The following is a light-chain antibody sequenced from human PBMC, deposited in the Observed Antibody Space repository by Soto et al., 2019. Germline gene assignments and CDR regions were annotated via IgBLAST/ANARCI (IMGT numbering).Light chain of an antibody. Sequence: EIEVTQSPATLSVGPGEGVTLCVGASESVSTNLAWYQQKPGQAPRLLIYGASSRATGIPDRFSGSGSGTDFTLTISRLEPEDFAVYYCQQYGSSPPSTFGQGTRLEIK. J-gene: IGKJ5*01. CDR2: GAS. CDR1: ESVSTN. V-gene: IGKV3-20*01. CDR3: QQYGSSPPST.